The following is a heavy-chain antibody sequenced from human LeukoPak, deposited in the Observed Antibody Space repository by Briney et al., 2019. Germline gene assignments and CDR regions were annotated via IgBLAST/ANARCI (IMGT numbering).Heavy chain of an antibody. CDR3: AKDELRYFDWQAPYYYYGMDV. CDR1: GFTFSSYA. CDR2: ISGSGSST. Sequence: GGSLRPSCAASGFTFSSYAMSWVRQAPGKGLEWVSAISGSGSSTYYADSVKGRFTISRDNSKNTLYLQMNSLRAEDTAVYYCAKDELRYFDWQAPYYYYGMDVWGQGTTVTVSS. J-gene: IGHJ6*02. V-gene: IGHV3-23*01. D-gene: IGHD3-9*01.